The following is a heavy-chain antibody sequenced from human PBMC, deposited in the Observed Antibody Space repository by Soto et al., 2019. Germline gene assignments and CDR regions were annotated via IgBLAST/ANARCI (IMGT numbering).Heavy chain of an antibody. Sequence: QVQLVQSGAEVKKPGASVKVSCKASGYTFTSYGISWLRQAPGQGLEWMGWISAYNGNTNYAQKLQGRVTMTTDTSTSTAYMELRSLRSDDTAVYYCARADPPYYDILTGYPMAYWGQGTLVTVSS. CDR3: ARADPPYYDILTGYPMAY. CDR2: ISAYNGNT. CDR1: GYTFTSYG. V-gene: IGHV1-18*01. J-gene: IGHJ4*02. D-gene: IGHD3-9*01.